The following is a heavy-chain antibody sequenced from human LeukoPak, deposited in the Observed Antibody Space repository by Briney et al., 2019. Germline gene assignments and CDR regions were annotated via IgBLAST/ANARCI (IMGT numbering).Heavy chain of an antibody. CDR2: ILYDGSDE. Sequence: GGSLRLSCAASGFTFSSHGMHWVSQAPGMGLEWVALILYDGSDEYYADSVQGRFTISRDSSRNTLYLQMNSLRAEDTAVYYCAKDGTGGYYYLDYWGQGTLVTVSS. CDR1: GFTFSSHG. CDR3: AKDGTGGYYYLDY. V-gene: IGHV3-30*18. D-gene: IGHD3-22*01. J-gene: IGHJ4*02.